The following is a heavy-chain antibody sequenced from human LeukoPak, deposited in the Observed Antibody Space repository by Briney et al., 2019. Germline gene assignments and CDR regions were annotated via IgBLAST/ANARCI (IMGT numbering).Heavy chain of an antibody. V-gene: IGHV3-23*01. CDR1: GFTFSSYA. CDR2: ISGSGGST. J-gene: IGHJ4*02. Sequence: PGGSLRLSCAASGFTFSSYAMSWVRQAPGKGLEWVSAISGSGGSTYYADSVKGRFTISRDNTKNTLYLQMNSLRAEDTAVYYCAKVGGYGYYFDYWGQGTLVTVSS. D-gene: IGHD1-26*01. CDR3: AKVGGYGYYFDY.